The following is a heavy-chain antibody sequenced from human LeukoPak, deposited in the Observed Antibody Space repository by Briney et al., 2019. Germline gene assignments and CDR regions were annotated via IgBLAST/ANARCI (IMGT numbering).Heavy chain of an antibody. CDR1: GFTFSSYA. Sequence: GRSLRLPCAASGFTFSSYAMHWVRQAPGKGLEWVSYISSSGSTIYYADSVKGRFTISRDNAKNSLYLQMNSLRAEDTAVYYCARDESDSPNYYYYGMDVWGQGTTVTVSS. V-gene: IGHV3-48*03. J-gene: IGHJ6*02. CDR2: ISSSGSTI. CDR3: ARDESDSPNYYYYGMDV. D-gene: IGHD2-21*02.